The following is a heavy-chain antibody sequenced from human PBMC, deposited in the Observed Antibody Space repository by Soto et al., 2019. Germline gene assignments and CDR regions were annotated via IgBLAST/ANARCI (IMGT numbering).Heavy chain of an antibody. J-gene: IGHJ4*02. D-gene: IGHD4-17*01. Sequence: GGSLRLSCAASGFTVSSNYMSWVRQAPGKGLEWVSVIYSGGSTYYADSVKGRFTISRDNSKNTLYLQMNSLRAEDTAVYYCARVSKEDYGDYGNFDYWGQGTLVTVSS. V-gene: IGHV3-66*01. CDR3: ARVSKEDYGDYGNFDY. CDR2: IYSGGST. CDR1: GFTVSSNY.